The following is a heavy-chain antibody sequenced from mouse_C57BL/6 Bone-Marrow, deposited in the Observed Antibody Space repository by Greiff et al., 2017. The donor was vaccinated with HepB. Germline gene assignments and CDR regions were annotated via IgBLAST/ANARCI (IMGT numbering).Heavy chain of an antibody. CDR2: IYPGSGST. V-gene: IGHV1-55*01. J-gene: IGHJ3*01. D-gene: IGHD1-1*01. CDR1: GYTFTSYW. Sequence: QVQLQQHGAELVKPGASVKMSCKASGYTFTSYWITWVKQRPGQGLEWIGDIYPGSGSTNYNEKFKSKATLTVDKSSSTAYMQLSSLTSEDSAVYYCARRGGSRPFAYWGQGTLVTVSA. CDR3: ARRGGSRPFAY.